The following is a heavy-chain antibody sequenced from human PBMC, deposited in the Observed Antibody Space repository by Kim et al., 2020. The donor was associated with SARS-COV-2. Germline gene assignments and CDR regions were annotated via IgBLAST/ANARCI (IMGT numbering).Heavy chain of an antibody. J-gene: IGHJ3*02. D-gene: IGHD3-22*01. CDR3: AKPSGYYYDSSGYYSDAFDI. CDR1: GFTFSSYA. V-gene: IGHV3-23*01. CDR2: ISGSGGST. Sequence: GGSLRLFCAASGFTFSSYAMSWVRQAPGKGLEWVSAISGSGGSTYYADSVKGRFTISRDNSKNTLYLQMNSLRAEDTAVYYCAKPSGYYYDSSGYYSDAFDIWGQGTMVTVSS.